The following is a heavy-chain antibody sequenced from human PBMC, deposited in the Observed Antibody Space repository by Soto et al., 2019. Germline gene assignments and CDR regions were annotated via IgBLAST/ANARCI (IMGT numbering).Heavy chain of an antibody. CDR2: ITPIYPTT. V-gene: IGHV1-69*13. D-gene: IGHD5-18*01. Sequence: SVKVSCKASGGTFYTYTFSWVRQAPGQGLEWMGSITPIYPTTNYAEKFQGRLTVTADGSTNTAYMELNSLTSNDTVVYYCARIPRYSFPTSDDLDSWGQGTLVTVSS. CDR1: GGTFYTYT. J-gene: IGHJ4*02. CDR3: ARIPRYSFPTSDDLDS.